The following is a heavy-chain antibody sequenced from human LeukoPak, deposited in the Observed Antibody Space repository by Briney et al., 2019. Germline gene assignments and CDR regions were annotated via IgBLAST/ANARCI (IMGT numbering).Heavy chain of an antibody. J-gene: IGHJ4*02. V-gene: IGHV4-34*01. CDR1: GGSFSGYY. D-gene: IGHD1-7*01. CDR3: ARGREELTPNY. Sequence: PSETLSLTCAVYGGSFSGYYWSWIRQPPGKGLGWIGEINHSGSTNYNPSLKSRVTISVDTSKNQFSLKLSSVTAADTAVYYCARGREELTPNYWGQGTLVTVSS. CDR2: INHSGST.